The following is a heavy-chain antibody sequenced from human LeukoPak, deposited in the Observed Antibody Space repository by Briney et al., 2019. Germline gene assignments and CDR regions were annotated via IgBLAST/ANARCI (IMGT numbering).Heavy chain of an antibody. J-gene: IGHJ3*02. Sequence: ASVKVSLKASGYTFTGYYMHWVRQAPGQGLEWMGWINPNSGGTNYAQKFQGRVTMTRDTSISTAYMELSRLRSDDTAVYYCARDNNTNYYDSSGYDRAFDIWGQGTMVTVSS. CDR1: GYTFTGYY. D-gene: IGHD3-22*01. V-gene: IGHV1-2*02. CDR2: INPNSGGT. CDR3: ARDNNTNYYDSSGYDRAFDI.